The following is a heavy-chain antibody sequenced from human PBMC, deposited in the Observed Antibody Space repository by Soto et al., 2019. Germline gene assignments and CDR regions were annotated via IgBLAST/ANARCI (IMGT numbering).Heavy chain of an antibody. CDR1: GGSFSGFY. J-gene: IGHJ4*02. Sequence: SETLSLTCAASGGSFSGFYWSWIRQPPGRGLEWIGEINHSGNSNYNPALESRVTISVDPSKNQFSLRLSSVTAADTAVYYCARSMHYSDGSNYSPFDYWGQGTLVTVSS. CDR2: INHSGNS. CDR3: ARSMHYSDGSNYSPFDY. V-gene: IGHV4-34*01. D-gene: IGHD3-22*01.